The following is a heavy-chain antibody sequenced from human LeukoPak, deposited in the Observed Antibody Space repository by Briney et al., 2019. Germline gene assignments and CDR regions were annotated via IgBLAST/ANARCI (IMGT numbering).Heavy chain of an antibody. D-gene: IGHD2-15*01. CDR3: ASSCSGGRAYRCPYYYYMDV. CDR1: GFTFSSYW. CDR2: IKQDGSEK. J-gene: IGHJ6*03. Sequence: GGSLRLSCAASGFTFSSYWMSWVRQAPGKGLEWVANIKQDGSEKYYVDSVKGRFTISRDNAKNSLYLQMNSLRAEDTAVYYCASSCSGGRAYRCPYYYYMDVWGKGTTVTVSS. V-gene: IGHV3-7*01.